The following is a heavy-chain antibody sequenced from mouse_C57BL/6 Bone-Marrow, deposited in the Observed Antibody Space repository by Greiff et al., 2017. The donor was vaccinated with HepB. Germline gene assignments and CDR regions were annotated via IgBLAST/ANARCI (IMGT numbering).Heavy chain of an antibody. CDR2: IYPGDGDT. CDR3: ARRYGYDGDWFAY. CDR1: GYAFSSSW. Sequence: VKLMESGPELVKPGASVKISCKASGYAFSSSWMNWVKQRPGKGLEWIGRIYPGDGDTNYNGKFKGKATLTADKSSSTAYMQLSSLTSEDSAVYFCARRYGYDGDWFAYWGQGTLVTVSA. V-gene: IGHV1-82*01. D-gene: IGHD2-2*01. J-gene: IGHJ3*01.